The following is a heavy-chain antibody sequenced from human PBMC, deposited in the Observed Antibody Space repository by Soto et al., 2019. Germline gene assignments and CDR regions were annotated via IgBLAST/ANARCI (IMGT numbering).Heavy chain of an antibody. J-gene: IGHJ4*02. D-gene: IGHD3-10*01. CDR1: GFTFSSYS. CDR2: ISDNGGAT. Sequence: EVQLLESGGDLVQPGGSLRLSCAASGFTFSSYSMSWVRQAPGKGLEWVSVISDNGGATFYTDSVKGRFTISRDNSKNTLYLQMKNLRAQEKAVYYRAKDPPGSVRQPGISYYWGPGTLVTVSS. CDR3: AKDPPGSVRQPGISYY. V-gene: IGHV3-23*01.